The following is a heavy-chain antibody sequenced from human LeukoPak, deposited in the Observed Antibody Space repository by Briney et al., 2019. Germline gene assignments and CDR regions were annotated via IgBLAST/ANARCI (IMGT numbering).Heavy chain of an antibody. CDR2: IIPIFGTA. Sequence: SVKVSCKASGGTFSSYAISWVRQAPGQGLEWMGGIIPIFGTANYAQKFQGRVTITADKSTSTAYMELSSLRAEDTAVYYCARAPPFRGVIITKGMDYWGQGTLVTVSS. J-gene: IGHJ4*02. CDR1: GGTFSSYA. V-gene: IGHV1-69*06. CDR3: ARAPPFRGVIITKGMDY. D-gene: IGHD3-10*01.